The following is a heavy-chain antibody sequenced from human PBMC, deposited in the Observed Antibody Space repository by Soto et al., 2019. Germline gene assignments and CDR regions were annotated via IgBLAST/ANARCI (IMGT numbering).Heavy chain of an antibody. CDR2: IYTSGST. CDR1: GGSISSYY. CDR3: AREDLDTAMIDY. J-gene: IGHJ4*02. D-gene: IGHD5-18*01. Sequence: SETLSLSCTVSGGSISSYYWSWIRQPAGKGLEWIGRIYTSGSTNYNPSLKSRVTMSVDTSKNQFSLKLSSVTAADTAVYYCAREDLDTAMIDYWGQGTLVTVSS. V-gene: IGHV4-4*07.